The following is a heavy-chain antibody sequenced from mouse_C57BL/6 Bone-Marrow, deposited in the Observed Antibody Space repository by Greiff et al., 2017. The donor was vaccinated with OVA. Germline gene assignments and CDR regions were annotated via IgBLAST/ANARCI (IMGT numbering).Heavy chain of an antibody. CDR1: GFTFSDFY. J-gene: IGHJ1*03. V-gene: IGHV7-1*01. CDR3: ARDNCGWYFDV. D-gene: IGHD4-1*01. Sequence: EVQVVESGGGLVQSGRSLRLSCATSGFTFSDFYMEWVRQAPGKGLEWIAASRNKANDYTTEYSSSVKGRFIVSRDTSQSILYLQMNALRAEDTAIYYCARDNCGWYFDVWGTGTTVTVSS. CDR2: SRNKANDYTT.